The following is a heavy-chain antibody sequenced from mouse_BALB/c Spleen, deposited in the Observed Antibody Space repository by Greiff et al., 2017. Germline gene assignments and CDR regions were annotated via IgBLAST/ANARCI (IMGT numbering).Heavy chain of an antibody. CDR2: IDPANGNT. Sequence: DVKLQESGAELVKPGASVKLSCTASGFNIKDTYMHWVKQRPEQGLEWIGRIDPANGNTKYDPKFQGKATITADTSSNTAYLQLSSLTSEDTAVYYCARYYGYLYAMDYWGQGTSVTVSS. J-gene: IGHJ4*01. D-gene: IGHD2-2*01. CDR1: GFNIKDTY. V-gene: IGHV14-3*02. CDR3: ARYYGYLYAMDY.